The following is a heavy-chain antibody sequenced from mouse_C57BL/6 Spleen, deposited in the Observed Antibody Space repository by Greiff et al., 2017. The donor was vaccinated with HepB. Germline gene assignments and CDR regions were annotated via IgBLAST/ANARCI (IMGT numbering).Heavy chain of an antibody. CDR2: IDPANGNN. Sequence: VHVKQSVAELVRPGASVKFSCTASGFNIKNTYMHWVKQRPEQGLEWIGRIDPANGNNKYAPKFQGKATITADTSFNTVFLQLSSLTSEDTTSKYCARGLLRGFAYWGQGTLVTVSA. CDR3: ARGLLRGFAY. V-gene: IGHV14-3*01. J-gene: IGHJ3*01. D-gene: IGHD1-1*01. CDR1: GFNIKNTY.